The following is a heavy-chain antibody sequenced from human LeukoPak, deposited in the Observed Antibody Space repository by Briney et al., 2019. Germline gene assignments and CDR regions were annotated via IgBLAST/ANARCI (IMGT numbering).Heavy chain of an antibody. CDR1: GFTFSGFS. CDR3: ARDQSGGYSGFDPRD. D-gene: IGHD5-12*01. J-gene: IGHJ4*02. V-gene: IGHV3-33*01. CDR2: IMYDGSNK. Sequence: PGGSLRLSCAASGFTFSGFSIHWVRQAPGEGLEWVTLIMYDGSNKYYADSVKGRFTISRDNSKNTVYLQMDSLRAEDTAVYYCARDQSGGYSGFDPRDWGQGALVTVSS.